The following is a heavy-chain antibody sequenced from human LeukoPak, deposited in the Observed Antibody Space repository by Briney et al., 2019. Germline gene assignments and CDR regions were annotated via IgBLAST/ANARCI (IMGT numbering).Heavy chain of an antibody. CDR3: AKFKVAVPGAFDH. V-gene: IGHV3-23*01. CDR1: EYTFSSYS. Sequence: GGSLRLSCVGSEYTFSSYSMTWVRQAPGKGLEWVSAISVSGDDTYYADSVKGRFTISRDNSKNTLYLQMNSLRAGDTAVYYCAKFKVAVPGAFDHWGQGTLVTVSS. CDR2: ISVSGDDT. D-gene: IGHD3-10*01. J-gene: IGHJ5*02.